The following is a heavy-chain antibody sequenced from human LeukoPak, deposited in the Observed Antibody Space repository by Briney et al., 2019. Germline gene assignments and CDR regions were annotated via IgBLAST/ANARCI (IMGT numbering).Heavy chain of an antibody. CDR1: GYTLTELS. V-gene: IGHV1-24*01. D-gene: IGHD3-10*01. CDR3: ATGDRGVITQLDY. J-gene: IGHJ4*02. CDR2: FDPEDGET. Sequence: ASVKVSCKVSGYTLTELSMRWVRQAPGKGLEWMGGFDPEDGETIYAQKFQGRVTMTEDTSTDTAYMELSSLRSEDTAVYYCATGDRGVITQLDYWGQGTLVTVSS.